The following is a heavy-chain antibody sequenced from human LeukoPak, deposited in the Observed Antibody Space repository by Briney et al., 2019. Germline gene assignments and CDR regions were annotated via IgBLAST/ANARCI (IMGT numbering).Heavy chain of an antibody. D-gene: IGHD7-27*01. Sequence: PGESLKISCKASGYTFTSYWIGWVRQMPGKGLEWMGIIYPGDSDTRYSPSFQGQVTISADKSISTAYLQWSSLKASDSAMYYCASSNWGSGYYYYGMDVWGQGTTLTVSS. CDR1: GYTFTSYW. V-gene: IGHV5-51*01. CDR3: ASSNWGSGYYYYGMDV. CDR2: IYPGDSDT. J-gene: IGHJ6*02.